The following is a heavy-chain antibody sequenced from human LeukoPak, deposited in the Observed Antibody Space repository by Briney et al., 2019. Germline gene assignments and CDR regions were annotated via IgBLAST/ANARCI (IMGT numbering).Heavy chain of an antibody. CDR3: AKDGRYNWNDVGFDY. V-gene: IGHV3-33*06. CDR1: GFTFSSYG. Sequence: PGRSLRLSCAASGFTFSSYGMHWVRQAPGKGLEWVAVIWYDGSNKYYADSVKGRFTISRDNSKNTLYLQMSSLRAEDTAVYYCAKDGRYNWNDVGFDYWGQGTLVTVSS. D-gene: IGHD1-1*01. J-gene: IGHJ4*02. CDR2: IWYDGSNK.